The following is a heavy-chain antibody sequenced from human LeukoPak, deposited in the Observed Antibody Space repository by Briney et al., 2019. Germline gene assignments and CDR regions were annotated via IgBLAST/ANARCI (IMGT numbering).Heavy chain of an antibody. J-gene: IGHJ4*02. CDR1: GYTFTGYY. CDR3: ARGRGYSYYIFGY. CDR2: IDPNSGGT. Sequence: ASVKVSCKASGYTFTGYYMHWVRQAPGQGLEWMGWIDPNSGGTNYAHKFQGRVTMTRDTSISTAYMELSRLRSDDTAVYYCARGRGYSYYIFGYWGQGTLVTVSS. D-gene: IGHD5-18*01. V-gene: IGHV1-2*02.